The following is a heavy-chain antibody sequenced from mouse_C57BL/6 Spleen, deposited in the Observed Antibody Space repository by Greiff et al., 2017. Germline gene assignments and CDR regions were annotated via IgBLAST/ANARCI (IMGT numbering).Heavy chain of an antibody. D-gene: IGHD2-12*01. CDR3: ARYDEGYARDY. Sequence: QVQLQQSGPELVKPGASVKISCKASGYAFSSSWMHWVKQRPGKGLEWIGRIYPGDGDTNYNGKFKGKATLTADKSSSTAYMQLSSLKSEDSAVYFCARYDEGYARDYWGQGTSVTVSS. V-gene: IGHV1-82*01. J-gene: IGHJ4*01. CDR1: GYAFSSSW. CDR2: IYPGDGDT.